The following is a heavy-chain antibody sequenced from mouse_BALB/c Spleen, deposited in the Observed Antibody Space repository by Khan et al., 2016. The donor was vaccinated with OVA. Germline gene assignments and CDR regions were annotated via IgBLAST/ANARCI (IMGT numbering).Heavy chain of an antibody. CDR1: GYTFISYW. CDR3: ARKGLYSIVAY. V-gene: IGHV1-7*01. J-gene: IGHJ3*01. CDR2: IDPSNGYT. Sequence: QVQLVQSGAELAQPGASVKMSCKTSGYTFISYWMHWVKQRPGQGLEWIGYIDPSNGYTEYNPRFKDKTTMTTDRSSSTTYMHLSRLTSEDFAVEYGARKGLYSIVAYWGQGTLVTVSA. D-gene: IGHD2-5*01.